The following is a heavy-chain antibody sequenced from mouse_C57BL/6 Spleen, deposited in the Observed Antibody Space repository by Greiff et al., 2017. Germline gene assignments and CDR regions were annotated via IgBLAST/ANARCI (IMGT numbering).Heavy chain of an antibody. Sequence: EVQLQESGPGMVKPSQSLSLTCTVTGYSITSGYDWHWIRHFPGNKLEWMGYISYSGSTNYNPSLKSRISITHDTSKNHFFLKLNSVTTEDTATYYCAREGDYSWFAYWGQGTLVTVSA. J-gene: IGHJ3*01. CDR1: GYSITSGYD. CDR2: ISYSGST. D-gene: IGHD2-12*01. CDR3: AREGDYSWFAY. V-gene: IGHV3-1*01.